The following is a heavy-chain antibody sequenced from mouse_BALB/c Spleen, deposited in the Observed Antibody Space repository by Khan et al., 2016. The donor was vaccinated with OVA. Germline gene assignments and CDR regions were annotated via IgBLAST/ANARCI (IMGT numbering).Heavy chain of an antibody. J-gene: IGHJ4*01. V-gene: IGHV1-69*02. CDR1: GYTFTNYW. CDR3: TREGTRVDAMDY. D-gene: IGHD3-3*01. CDR2: IYPSASYT. Sequence: QVQLQQPGAELVRPGTSVKLSCKASGYTFTNYWINWVKQRPGQGLEWIGNIYPSASYTNYNQKFKDKATLTVDKSSSTAYIQFSSPTSEDSAVYYCTREGTRVDAMDYWGQGTSVTVSA.